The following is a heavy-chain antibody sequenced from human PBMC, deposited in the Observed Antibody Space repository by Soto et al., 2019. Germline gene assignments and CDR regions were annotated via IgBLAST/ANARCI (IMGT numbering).Heavy chain of an antibody. V-gene: IGHV3-23*01. CDR1: GFTFNNDA. CDR2: ISGTGCCT. J-gene: IGHJ4*02. Sequence: EVQVLDSGGGLVQPGGSLRLSCAASGFTFNNDAMNWVRQAPGKGLERVVTISGTGCCTYYADSVKGRFTISRDNFKNTLYLQRNSLSVEDKAVYYCAQERLGGNFDYWGQGTQVTVSS. CDR3: AQERLGGNFDY.